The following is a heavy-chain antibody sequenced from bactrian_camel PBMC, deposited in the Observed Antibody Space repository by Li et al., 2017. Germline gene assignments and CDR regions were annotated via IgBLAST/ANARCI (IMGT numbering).Heavy chain of an antibody. J-gene: IGHJ7*01. CDR1: GSMPSRSC. CDR2: IDSDGGT. V-gene: IGHV3S53*01. Sequence: HVQLVESGGGSVQSGGSLTLSCAASGSMPSRSCMGWFRQAPGKEREGLVVIDSDGGTSYSDPVKGRFIISKDNAKNTLYLQMNSLKPEDTAMYYCAAQRKCPPNIVVRGYGMDYWGKGTQVTVS. D-gene: IGHD2*01.